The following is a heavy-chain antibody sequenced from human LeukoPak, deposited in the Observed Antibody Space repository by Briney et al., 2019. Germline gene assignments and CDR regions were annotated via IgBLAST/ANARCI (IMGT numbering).Heavy chain of an antibody. V-gene: IGHV3-21*01. CDR2: ISSSSSYI. D-gene: IGHD6-13*01. CDR3: ARDFGAAGSFDY. CDR1: GFTFSSYS. J-gene: IGHJ4*02. Sequence: GGSLRLSCAASGFTFSSYSMNWVRQAPGKGLEWVSSISSSSSYIYYADSVKGRFTISRDNAKNSLYLQMNSLRAEDTAVYYYARDFGAAGSFDYWGQGTLVTVSS.